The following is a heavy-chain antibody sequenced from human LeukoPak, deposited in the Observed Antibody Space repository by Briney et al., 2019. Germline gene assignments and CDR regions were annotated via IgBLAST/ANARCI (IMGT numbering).Heavy chain of an antibody. J-gene: IGHJ4*02. D-gene: IGHD3-22*01. Sequence: APVKVSCKASGYTFTSYYMHWVRQAPGQGLEWMGIINPSGGSTSYAQKFQGRVTMTRDTSTSTVYMELSSLRSEDTAVYYCAKGDSSGYYFDYWGQGTLVTVSS. CDR2: INPSGGST. CDR3: AKGDSSGYYFDY. V-gene: IGHV1-46*01. CDR1: GYTFTSYY.